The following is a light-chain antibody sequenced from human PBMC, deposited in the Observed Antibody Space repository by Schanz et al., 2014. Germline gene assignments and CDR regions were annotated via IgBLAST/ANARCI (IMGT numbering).Light chain of an antibody. CDR3: QQYGSSPET. CDR1: QSVNNK. V-gene: IGKV3-15*01. CDR2: GAS. J-gene: IGKJ1*01. Sequence: IVMTQSPGTLSVSPGERATLSCRASQSVNNKVAWYQQKPGQAPRLLIYGASARATGIPARFSGSGSGTEFTLTISRLEPEDFAVYYCQQYGSSPETFGQGTKVEIK.